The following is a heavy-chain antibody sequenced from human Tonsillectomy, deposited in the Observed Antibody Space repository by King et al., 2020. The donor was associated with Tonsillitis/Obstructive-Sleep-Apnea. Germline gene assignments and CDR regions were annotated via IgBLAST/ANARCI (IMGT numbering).Heavy chain of an antibody. Sequence: VQLVESGGGLVQPGRSLRLSCAASGFTFDDYAMHWVRQAPGKGLEWVSGISWNSDTEAYADSVKGRFTISRDNAMSSLYLQMNSLRPEDTAFYYCAKALGSTSSYHYYMDVWGKGTTLTVSS. CDR1: GFTFDDYA. CDR3: AKALGSTSSYHYYMDV. J-gene: IGHJ6*03. V-gene: IGHV3-9*01. CDR2: ISWNSDTE. D-gene: IGHD2-2*01.